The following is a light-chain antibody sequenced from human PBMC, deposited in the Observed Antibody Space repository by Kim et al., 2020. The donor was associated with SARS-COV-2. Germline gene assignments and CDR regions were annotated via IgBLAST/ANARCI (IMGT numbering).Light chain of an antibody. CDR1: KLGDKY. CDR3: QAWDSSTKV. J-gene: IGLJ2*01. Sequence: SYELTQPPSVSVSPGQTASITCSGDKLGDKYACWYEQKPGQSPVLVIYQDSKRPSGIPERFSGSNSGNTATLTISGTQAMDEADYYCQAWDSSTKVCGGGTQLTVL. V-gene: IGLV3-1*01. CDR2: QDS.